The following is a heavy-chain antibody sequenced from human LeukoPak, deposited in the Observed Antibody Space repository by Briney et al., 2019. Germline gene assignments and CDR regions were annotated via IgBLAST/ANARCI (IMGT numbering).Heavy chain of an antibody. CDR3: AREEFVSIAARQRWFDP. CDR2: IIPIFGTA. CDR1: GGTFSSYA. J-gene: IGHJ5*02. V-gene: IGHV1-69*05. Sequence: ASVKVSCKASGGTFSSYAISWVRQAPGQGLEWMGGIIPIFGTANYAQKFQGRVTITTDESTSTAYMELSSLRSEDTAVYYCAREEFVSIAARQRWFDPWGQGTLVTVSS. D-gene: IGHD6-6*01.